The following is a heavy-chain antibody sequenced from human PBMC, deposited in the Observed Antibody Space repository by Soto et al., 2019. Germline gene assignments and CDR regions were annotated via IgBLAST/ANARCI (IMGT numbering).Heavy chain of an antibody. CDR1: GGSISSYY. V-gene: IGHV4-59*01. D-gene: IGHD3-22*01. CDR2: IYYSGST. CDR3: ARDLERDSSGSGFDY. Sequence: PSETLSLTCTVSGGSISSYYWSWIRQPPGKGLEWIGYIYYSGSTNYNPSLKSRVTISVDTSKNQFSLKLSSVTAADTAVYYCARDLERDSSGSGFDYWGQGTLVTVSS. J-gene: IGHJ4*02.